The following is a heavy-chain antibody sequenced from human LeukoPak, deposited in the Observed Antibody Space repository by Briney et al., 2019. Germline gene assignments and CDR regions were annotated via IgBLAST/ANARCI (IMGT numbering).Heavy chain of an antibody. V-gene: IGHV1-46*01. CDR3: ARAWAATRTFDY. J-gene: IGHJ4*02. D-gene: IGHD5-12*01. Sequence: ASVTVSCKASGYTFTSYYMHWVRQAPGQGLEWMGIINPSGGSTSYAQKFQGRVTMTRDTSTSTVYMELSSLRPEDTAVYYCARAWAATRTFDYWGQGTLVTVSS. CDR2: INPSGGST. CDR1: GYTFTSYY.